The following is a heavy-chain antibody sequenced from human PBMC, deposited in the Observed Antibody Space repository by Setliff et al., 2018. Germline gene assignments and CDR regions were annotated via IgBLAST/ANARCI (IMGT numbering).Heavy chain of an antibody. V-gene: IGHV4-39*07. CDR3: ARVSMLAAAGYYSYYYGMDV. CDR2: IYYRGST. J-gene: IGHJ6*02. Sequence: WETLSLTCTVSGGSISGRLYYWGWIRQPPGRGLEWIGTIYYRGSTYYNPSLKSRVTISVDMSKNQFSLKLSSVTAADTAVDYWARVSMLAAAGYYSYYYGMDVWGQGTTVTVSS. CDR1: GGSISGRLYY. D-gene: IGHD6-13*01.